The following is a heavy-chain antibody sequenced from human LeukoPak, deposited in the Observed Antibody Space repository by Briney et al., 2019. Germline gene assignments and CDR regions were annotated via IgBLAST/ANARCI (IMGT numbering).Heavy chain of an antibody. V-gene: IGHV3-64D*09. J-gene: IGHJ4*02. CDR3: VNQLVIGRLDY. CDR2: ISSSGGST. Sequence: ASVKVSCKASGYTFTGYYMHWVRQAPGKGLEYVSFISSSGGSTYYADSVKGRFTISRDNSKNTLYLQMSSLRGEDTAVYYCVNQLVIGRLDYWGQGTLVTVSS. D-gene: IGHD2-21*01. CDR1: GYTFTGYY.